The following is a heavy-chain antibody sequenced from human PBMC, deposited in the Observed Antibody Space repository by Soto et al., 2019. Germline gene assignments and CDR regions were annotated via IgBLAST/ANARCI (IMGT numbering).Heavy chain of an antibody. V-gene: IGHV1-58*01. D-gene: IGHD6-19*01. CDR1: GFTFTSSA. J-gene: IGHJ6*02. Sequence: ASVKVSCKASGFTFTSSAVQWVRQARGQRLEWIGWIVVGSGNTNYAQKLQGRVTMTTDTSTSTAYMELRSLRSDDTAVYYCARDVYSSGWYANYGMDVWGQGTTVTVSS. CDR2: IVVGSGNT. CDR3: ARDVYSSGWYANYGMDV.